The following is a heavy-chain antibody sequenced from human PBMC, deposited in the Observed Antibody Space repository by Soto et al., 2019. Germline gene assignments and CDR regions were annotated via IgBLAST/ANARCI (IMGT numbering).Heavy chain of an antibody. D-gene: IGHD3-16*01. CDR1: GFTFSNFG. CDR3: GRFWGPMASLVDDF. CDR2: ITYTGSSK. V-gene: IGHV3-30*03. J-gene: IGHJ4*02. Sequence: QVHLVESGGGVVQPGGSLRLSCAASGFTFSNFGMLWVRQAPGKGLAWVAAITYTGSSKYYADSVKGRFTISRDTSTKKMFLQMSSLRPEDTAVYYCGRFWGPMASLVDDFWGQGTLVTVSS.